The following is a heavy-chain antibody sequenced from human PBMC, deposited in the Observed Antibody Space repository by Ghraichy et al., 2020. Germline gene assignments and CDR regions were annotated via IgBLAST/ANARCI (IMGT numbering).Heavy chain of an antibody. CDR2: ISGDGAKT. V-gene: IGHV3-43*02. CDR3: ARDRRCSSATCYGPFDY. CDR1: GFTFDDYV. D-gene: IGHD2-2*01. Sequence: GGSLRLSCAASGFTFDDYVMHWLRQVPGKGLEWISLISGDGAKTNYADSVKGRFTIARDNSQNSLYLEMISLRTEDTALYYCARDRRCSSATCYGPFDYWGQGSLVTVSS. J-gene: IGHJ4*02.